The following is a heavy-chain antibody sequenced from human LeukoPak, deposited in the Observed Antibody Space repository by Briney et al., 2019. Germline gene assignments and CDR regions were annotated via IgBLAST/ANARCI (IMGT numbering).Heavy chain of an antibody. Sequence: ASVKVSCKASGYTFTSYYMHWVRQAPGQGLEWMGIINPSGGSTSYAQKFQGRVTMTRDMSTSTVYMELSSLRAEDTAVYYCAREAAGNHYGLDVWGQGTTVTVSS. CDR3: AREAAGNHYGLDV. CDR2: INPSGGST. D-gene: IGHD6-13*01. V-gene: IGHV1-46*01. CDR1: GYTFTSYY. J-gene: IGHJ6*02.